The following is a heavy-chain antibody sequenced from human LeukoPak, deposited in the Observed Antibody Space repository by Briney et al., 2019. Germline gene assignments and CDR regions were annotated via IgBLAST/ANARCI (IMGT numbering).Heavy chain of an antibody. CDR1: GGTFSSYA. CDR3: ARDLGYSYGYAY. CDR2: IIPILGIA. Sequence: SVKVSCKASGGTFSSYAISWVRQAPGQGLEWMGRIIPILGIANYAQKFQGRVTITADKSTSTAYMELSSLRSEDTAVYYCARDLGYSYGYAYWGQGTLVTVSS. V-gene: IGHV1-69*04. D-gene: IGHD5-18*01. J-gene: IGHJ4*02.